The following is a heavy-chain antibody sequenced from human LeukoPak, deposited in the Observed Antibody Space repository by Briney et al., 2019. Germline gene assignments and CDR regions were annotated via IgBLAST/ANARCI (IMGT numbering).Heavy chain of an antibody. V-gene: IGHV4-61*02. D-gene: IGHD1-26*01. CDR2: IYNSGST. CDR3: ARDGGIMNRYLDS. Sequence: PSETLSLTCTVSGDSISNGNYYWTWIRQPAGKGLEWIGRIYNSGSTNYNPSLESRVTISVDTSNNHFSLNLNSVTAADTAVYYCARDGGIMNRYLDSWGQGILVTVSS. CDR1: GDSISNGNYY. J-gene: IGHJ4*02.